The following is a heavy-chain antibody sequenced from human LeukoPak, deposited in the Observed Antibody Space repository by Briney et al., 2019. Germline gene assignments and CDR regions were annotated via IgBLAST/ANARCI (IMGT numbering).Heavy chain of an antibody. D-gene: IGHD3-10*01. Sequence: ASVKVSCKASGGTFSSYAISWVRQAPGQGLERMGRIIPIFGTANYAQKFQGRVTITADKSTSTAYMELSSLRSEDTAVYYCARVLGSYYYPGWFDPWGQGTLVTVSS. J-gene: IGHJ5*02. CDR1: GGTFSSYA. CDR2: IIPIFGTA. V-gene: IGHV1-69*06. CDR3: ARVLGSYYYPGWFDP.